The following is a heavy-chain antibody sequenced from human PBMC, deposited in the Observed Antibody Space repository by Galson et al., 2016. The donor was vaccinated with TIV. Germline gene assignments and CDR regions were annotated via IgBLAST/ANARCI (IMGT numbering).Heavy chain of an antibody. D-gene: IGHD3-16*01. CDR3: ARGFYRLGYVGVY. V-gene: IGHV3-21*01. CDR2: ITSSSKFI. CDR1: GFTLSDYG. Sequence: SLRLSCAASGFTLSDYGMNWVRQSPGKGLEWVSAITSSSKFIYYADSVKGRFSISRDNAKNSVYLQMDSLCVEDTAVYYCARGFYRLGYVGVYWGQGALVTVS. J-gene: IGHJ4*02.